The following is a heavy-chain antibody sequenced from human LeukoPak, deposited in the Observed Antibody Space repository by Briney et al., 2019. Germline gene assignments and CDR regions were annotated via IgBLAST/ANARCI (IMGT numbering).Heavy chain of an antibody. CDR1: GGPFSGYY. Sequence: SETLSLTCAVYGGPFSGYYWSWIRQPPGKGLEWIGEINHSGSTNYNPSLKSRVTISVDTSKNQFSLKLSSVTAADTAVYYCARGLRWFDPWGQGTLVTVPS. V-gene: IGHV4-34*01. CDR2: INHSGST. CDR3: ARGLRWFDP. J-gene: IGHJ5*02.